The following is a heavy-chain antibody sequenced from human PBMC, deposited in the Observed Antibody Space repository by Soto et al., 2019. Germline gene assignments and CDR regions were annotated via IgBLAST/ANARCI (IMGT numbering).Heavy chain of an antibody. CDR3: AKDPTYYDSRSSSGLPDDSAT. V-gene: IGHV3-7*01. D-gene: IGHD3-3*01. CDR2: IKQDGSEK. Sequence: GGSLRLSCAASGFTFSSYWMSWVRQAPGKGLEWVANIKQDGSEKYYVDSVKGRFTISRDNAKNSLYLQMNSLRAEDTAVYYCAKDPTYYDSRSSSGLPDDSATWDKETM. CDR1: GFTFSSYW. J-gene: IGHJ3*01.